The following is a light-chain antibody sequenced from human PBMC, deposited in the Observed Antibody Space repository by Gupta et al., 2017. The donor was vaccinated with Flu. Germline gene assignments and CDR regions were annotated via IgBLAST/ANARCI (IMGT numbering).Light chain of an antibody. J-gene: IGKJ1*01. CDR2: DAS. CDR3: QQRSNLPVT. V-gene: IGKV3-11*01. CDR1: QSVSSY. Sequence: EIVLTQSPATLSLSPGERATLSCRASQSVSSYLDWYQQKPVQAPRLLIYDASNRVTGIPARFSGSGSGTDFTLTISSLDPEDFAMYYCQQRSNLPVTFGQGTKVEIK.